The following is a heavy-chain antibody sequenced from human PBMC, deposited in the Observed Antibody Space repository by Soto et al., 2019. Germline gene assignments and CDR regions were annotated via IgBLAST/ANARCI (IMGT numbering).Heavy chain of an antibody. Sequence: EVQLLESGGGLVQPGGSLRLSCVASRFSFSSYEMSWVRQAAGKGLEWVSRVSLTGDRTNYAGSVKGRFTVSRDNFKNTLYVEMDRLRPEDTAIYYCARGGGYCTPTSCAIDSWGRGTPVTVSS. J-gene: IGHJ4*02. CDR3: ARGGGYCTPTSCAIDS. CDR1: RFSFSSYE. CDR2: VSLTGDRT. V-gene: IGHV3-23*01. D-gene: IGHD2-8*01.